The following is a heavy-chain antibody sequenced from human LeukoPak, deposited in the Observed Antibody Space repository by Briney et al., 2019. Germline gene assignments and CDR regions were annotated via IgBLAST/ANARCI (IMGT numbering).Heavy chain of an antibody. CDR1: GYNFPTYW. D-gene: IGHD5-24*01. J-gene: IGHJ2*01. CDR3: ARQGRDGSNYGDFDL. V-gene: IGHV5-51*01. CDR2: IYPGDSDT. Sequence: GESLKISCRGSGYNFPTYWIGWVRQMPGKGLECMGIIYPGDSDTRYSPSFQGQVTISADKSISTAYLQWSSLKAPDTAMYYCARQGRDGSNYGDFDLWGRGTLVTVSS.